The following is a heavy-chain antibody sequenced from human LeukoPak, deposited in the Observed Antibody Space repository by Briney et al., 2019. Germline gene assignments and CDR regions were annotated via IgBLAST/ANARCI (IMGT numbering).Heavy chain of an antibody. Sequence: GGSLRLSCAASGFTFSSYEMNWVRQAPGKGLEWVSYISSSGSTLYYADSVKGRFTISRDNAKNSLYLQMNSLRAEDTAVYYCARSITMVRGVPLPYYFDYWGQGTLVTVSS. CDR2: ISSSGSTL. CDR1: GFTFSSYE. J-gene: IGHJ4*02. D-gene: IGHD3-10*01. CDR3: ARSITMVRGVPLPYYFDY. V-gene: IGHV3-48*03.